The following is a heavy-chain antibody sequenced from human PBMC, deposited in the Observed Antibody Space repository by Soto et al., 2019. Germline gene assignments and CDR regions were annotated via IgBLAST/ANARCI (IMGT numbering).Heavy chain of an antibody. CDR3: ATGAAGIAAHVI. Sequence: ASVQVCCKASGYTFSGFGVNGLRQPPGQGLEWIGWVNTYKGNTKYSQKFQGRVTMTADTSTSTAYMEVGSLRSDDTAIYYCATGAAGIAAHVIWGRGPPVTVSS. CDR1: GYTFSGFG. V-gene: IGHV1-18*01. J-gene: IGHJ4*02. D-gene: IGHD6-13*01. CDR2: VNTYKGNT.